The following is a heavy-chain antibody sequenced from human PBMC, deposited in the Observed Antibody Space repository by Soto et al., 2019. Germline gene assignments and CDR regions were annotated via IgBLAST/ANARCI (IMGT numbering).Heavy chain of an antibody. CDR1: GFTFNNAW. CDR2: IASRTDGGTA. Sequence: GGSLRLSCSASGFTFNNAWMACVRQAPGKGLEWVGRIASRTDGGTADYAAPVKARFTISRDDSKNTLYLQMSSLKTEDTAVYFCTTCYATAWDRGADFWGQGTLVTVS. CDR3: TTCYATAWDRGADF. J-gene: IGHJ4*02. V-gene: IGHV3-15*07. D-gene: IGHD1-26*01.